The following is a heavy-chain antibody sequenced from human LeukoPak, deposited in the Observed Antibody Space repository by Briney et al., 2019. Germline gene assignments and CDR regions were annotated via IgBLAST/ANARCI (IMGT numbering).Heavy chain of an antibody. CDR2: IYYSGTT. D-gene: IGHD3-22*01. Sequence: PSETLSLTCTVSGDSIKSSSYYWAWVRQPPGKGLEWIASIYYSGTTYYNPSLKSRVTISVDTSKNQFSLKLSSVTAADTAVYYCARVLNYYDSSGYYYLEPFDYWGQGTLVTVSS. CDR1: GDSIKSSSYY. J-gene: IGHJ4*02. V-gene: IGHV4-39*07. CDR3: ARVLNYYDSSGYYYLEPFDY.